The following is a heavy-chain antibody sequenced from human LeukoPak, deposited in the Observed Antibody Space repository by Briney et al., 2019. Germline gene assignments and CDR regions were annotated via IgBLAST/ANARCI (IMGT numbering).Heavy chain of an antibody. V-gene: IGHV4-34*01. CDR2: INHSGST. D-gene: IGHD3-3*01. J-gene: IGHJ6*03. CDR1: GGSFSGYY. Sequence: SETLSLTCAVYGGSFSGYYWSWIRQPPGKGLEWIGEINHSGSTNYNPSLKSRVTISVDTSKNQFSLKLSSVTAADTAVYYCARHAAITIFGVVISDYYYYMDVWGKGTTVTVSS. CDR3: ARHAAITIFGVVISDYYYYMDV.